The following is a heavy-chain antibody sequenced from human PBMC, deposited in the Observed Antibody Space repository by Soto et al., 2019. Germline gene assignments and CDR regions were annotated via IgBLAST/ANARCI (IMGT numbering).Heavy chain of an antibody. D-gene: IGHD5-12*01. CDR2: ITSSGSAI. V-gene: IGHV3-48*01. Sequence: EVQLVESGGGLVQPGGSLRLSCAASGFTFSIYSMKWVRQAPGKGLEWVSYITSSGSAIYYADTVKGRFTISRDNAKNSLYLQMNSLRAEDTAVYYCTRGYTGYAQAGLASWGQGTLVTVSA. CDR3: TRGYTGYAQAGLAS. CDR1: GFTFSIYS. J-gene: IGHJ4*02.